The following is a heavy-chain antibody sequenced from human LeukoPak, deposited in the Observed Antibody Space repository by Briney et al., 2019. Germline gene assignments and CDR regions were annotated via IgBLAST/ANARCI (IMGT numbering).Heavy chain of an antibody. CDR2: ISSSSSYI. CDR3: ASHGIVGATRGHFGY. D-gene: IGHD1-26*01. CDR1: GFTFSSYS. V-gene: IGHV3-21*01. J-gene: IGHJ4*02. Sequence: GGSLRLSCAASGFTFSSYSMNWVRQAPGKGLEWVSSISSSSSYIYYADSVKGRFTISRDDAKNSLYLLMNSLSAEDTAVYYCASHGIVGATRGHFGYWGQGTPVTVSS.